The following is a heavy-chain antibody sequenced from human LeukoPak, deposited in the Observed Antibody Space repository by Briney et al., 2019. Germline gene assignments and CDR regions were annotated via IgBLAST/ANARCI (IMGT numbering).Heavy chain of an antibody. CDR2: ISSNGGST. D-gene: IGHD3-22*01. J-gene: IGHJ5*02. CDR1: AFTFSSYI. V-gene: IGHV3-64D*06. Sequence: GGSLRLSCSASAFTFSSYIMHWVRQAPGKGLEYVSAISSNGGSTYYADSVKGRFTISRDNSKNTLYLQMSSLRGEDTAVYYCVKDDSYYYDSTTYVAWGQGTLVTVSS. CDR3: VKDDSYYYDSTTYVA.